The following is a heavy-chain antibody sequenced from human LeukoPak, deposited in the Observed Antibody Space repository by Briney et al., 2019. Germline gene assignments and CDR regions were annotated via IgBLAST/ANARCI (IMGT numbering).Heavy chain of an antibody. D-gene: IGHD6-13*01. J-gene: IGHJ5*02. CDR3: ARGYSSSWYNWFDP. CDR2: INNDGSTT. V-gene: IGHV3-74*01. Sequence: GGSLRLSCAASGFTFSSYGMHWVRQAPGKGLVWVSQINNDGSTTRHADSVKGRFTISRDNAENTLYLHMNSLRAEDAAVYYCARGYSSSWYNWFDPWGQGTLVTVSS. CDR1: GFTFSSYG.